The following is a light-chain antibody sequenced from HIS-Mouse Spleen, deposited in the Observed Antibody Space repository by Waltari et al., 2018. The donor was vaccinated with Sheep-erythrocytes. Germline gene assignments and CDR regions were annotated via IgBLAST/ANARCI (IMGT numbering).Light chain of an antibody. CDR2: DDS. CDR1: NIGSKS. CDR3: QVWKV. J-gene: IGLJ2*01. Sequence: SYVLTQPPSASVAPGKTARTTCGGNNIGSKSVPWYQQKPGQAPVLVVYDDSDRRSGIPERFSGSNSGNTATLTISRVEAGDEADYYCQVWKVFGGGTKLTVL. V-gene: IGLV3-21*03.